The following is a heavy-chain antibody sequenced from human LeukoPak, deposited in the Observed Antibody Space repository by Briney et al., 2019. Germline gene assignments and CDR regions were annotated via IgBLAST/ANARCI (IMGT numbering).Heavy chain of an antibody. CDR1: GGTFSSDV. CDR3: ARDRFDRSGYFSYCFYY. J-gene: IGHJ4*02. CDR2: IIPMSGTT. V-gene: IGHV1-69*13. D-gene: IGHD3-22*01. Sequence: SVKVSCKASGGTFSSDVITWVRQAPGQGLEWRGAIIPMSGTTNYAQKFQGRVTITADESPSTACIGLSSAKSEDTAVYYCARDRFDRSGYFSYCFYYWGQGTLVTVSS.